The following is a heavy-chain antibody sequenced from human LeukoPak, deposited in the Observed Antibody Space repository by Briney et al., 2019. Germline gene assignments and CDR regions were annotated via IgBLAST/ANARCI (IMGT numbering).Heavy chain of an antibody. CDR2: IYSSGSA. CDR3: GRWPLTDLSFDV. Sequence: SETLSLTCTVSGVSITYYYWSWIRQPPGEGLEWIAYIYSSGSAIYNPSLRSRVAISVDTSKNHFSLKLTSVTAADTAVYFCGRWPLTDLSFDVWGQGTMVTVSS. V-gene: IGHV4-59*01. J-gene: IGHJ3*01. CDR1: GVSITYYY. D-gene: IGHD2-21*02.